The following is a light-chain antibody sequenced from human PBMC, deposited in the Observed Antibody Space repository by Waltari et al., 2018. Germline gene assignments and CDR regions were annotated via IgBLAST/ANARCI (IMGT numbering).Light chain of an antibody. CDR2: WAS. CDR1: QSLVYSSDNRNY. J-gene: IGKJ5*01. Sequence: DLLMTQSPDSLSVSLGERATLTCHSTQSLVYSSDNRNYVAWYQQQPGQPPKLLIYWASTGESGVPDRFSGSGSGTDFTLTISSLQAEDVAVYYCQHYYSTPITFGQGTRLEIK. CDR3: QHYYSTPIT. V-gene: IGKV4-1*01.